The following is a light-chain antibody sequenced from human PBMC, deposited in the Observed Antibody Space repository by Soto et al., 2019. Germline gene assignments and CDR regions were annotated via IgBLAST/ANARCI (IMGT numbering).Light chain of an antibody. V-gene: IGKV1-13*02. J-gene: IGKJ1*01. Sequence: AIQLTQSPSSLSASVGDRVTITFRASEAIRSALGWYQQKPGKVPKLLIYAASILQSGVPSRFSGSGSGTDFTLTISSLQPEDFATYYCQQYNSYWTFGQGTKVDIK. CDR3: QQYNSYWT. CDR1: EAIRSA. CDR2: AAS.